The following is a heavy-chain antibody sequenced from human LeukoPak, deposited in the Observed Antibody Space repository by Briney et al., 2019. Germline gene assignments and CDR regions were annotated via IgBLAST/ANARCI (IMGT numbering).Heavy chain of an antibody. CDR3: ARIYSSSWYSPIDY. D-gene: IGHD6-13*01. V-gene: IGHV3-21*01. CDR1: GFTFSNYN. J-gene: IGHJ4*02. CDR2: ISSSSSYI. Sequence: GGSLRLSCAASGFTFSNYNMNWVRQAPGKGLEWVSSISSSSSYIFYADSVKGRFTISRDNAKNSLYLQMNSLRAEDTAVYYCARIYSSSWYSPIDYWGQGTLVTVSS.